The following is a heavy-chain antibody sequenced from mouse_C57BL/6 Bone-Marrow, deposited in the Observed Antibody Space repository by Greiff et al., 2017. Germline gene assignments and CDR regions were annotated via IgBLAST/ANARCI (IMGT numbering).Heavy chain of an antibody. CDR3: AITTVVHYYAMDY. J-gene: IGHJ4*01. Sequence: QVQLKQPGAELVMPGASVKLSCKASGYTFTSYWMHWVKQRPGQGLEWIGEIDPSDSYTNYNQKFKGKSTLTVDKSSSTAYMQLRSLTSEDSAVYYCAITTVVHYYAMDYWGQGTSVTVSA. CDR1: GYTFTSYW. CDR2: IDPSDSYT. D-gene: IGHD1-1*01. V-gene: IGHV1-69*01.